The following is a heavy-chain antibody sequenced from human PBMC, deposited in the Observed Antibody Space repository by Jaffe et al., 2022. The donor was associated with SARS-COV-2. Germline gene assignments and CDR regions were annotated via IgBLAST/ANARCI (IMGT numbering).Heavy chain of an antibody. CDR1: GFTFSNAW. CDR2: IKSKTDGGTT. V-gene: IGHV3-15*01. D-gene: IGHD3-22*01. CDR3: TTEDSTYYYDSSGYSNFDY. Sequence: EVQLVESGGGLVKPGGSLRLSCAASGFTFSNAWMSWVRQAPGKGLEWVGRIKSKTDGGTTDYAAPVKGRFTISRDDSKNTLYLQMNSLKTEDTAVYYCTTEDSTYYYDSSGYSNFDYWGQGTLVTVSS. J-gene: IGHJ4*02.